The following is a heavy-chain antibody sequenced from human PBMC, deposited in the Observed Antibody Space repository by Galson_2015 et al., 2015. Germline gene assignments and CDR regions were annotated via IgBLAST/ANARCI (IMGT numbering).Heavy chain of an antibody. V-gene: IGHV3-66*03. CDR1: GFTVSTNY. D-gene: IGHD2-15*01. CDR2: IYSSSST. Sequence: SLRLSCADSGFTVSTNYMSWVRQAPGKGLERVSVIYSSSSTFYADSVKGRFTISRDNSKNTLYLQMNSLRAEDTAVYYCARDFGYCSGGSCYYFDYWGQGTLVTVSS. J-gene: IGHJ4*02. CDR3: ARDFGYCSGGSCYYFDY.